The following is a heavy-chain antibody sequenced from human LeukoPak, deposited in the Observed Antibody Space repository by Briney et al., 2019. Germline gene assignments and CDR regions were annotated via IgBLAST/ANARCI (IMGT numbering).Heavy chain of an antibody. D-gene: IGHD5-18*01. J-gene: IGHJ4*02. CDR3: ASGEVGYSYGANFDY. V-gene: IGHV3-21*01. CDR2: ISSGSSYI. Sequence: GGSLRLSCAASGFTFSSYSMNWVRQAPGKGLEWVSSISSGSSYIYYADSVKGRFTISRDNAKNSLYLQMNSLRAEDTAAYYCASGEVGYSYGANFDYWGQGTLVTVSS. CDR1: GFTFSSYS.